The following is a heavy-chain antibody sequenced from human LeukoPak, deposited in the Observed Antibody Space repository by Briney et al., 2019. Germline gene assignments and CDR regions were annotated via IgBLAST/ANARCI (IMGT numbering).Heavy chain of an antibody. D-gene: IGHD3-9*01. CDR2: ISGSGGST. Sequence: GGSLRLSCAASGFTFSSYAMSWVRQAPGKGLEWVSAISGSGGSTYYTDSVKGRFTISRDNSKKTLHLQMNSLTAEDTAVYYCAKVRDYDILTGYFPYYFDYWGQRTLVTVSS. J-gene: IGHJ4*02. CDR3: AKVRDYDILTGYFPYYFDY. CDR1: GFTFSSYA. V-gene: IGHV3-23*01.